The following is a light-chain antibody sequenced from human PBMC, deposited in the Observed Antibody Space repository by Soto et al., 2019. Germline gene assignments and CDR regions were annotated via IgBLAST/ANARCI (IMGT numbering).Light chain of an antibody. CDR2: AAS. Sequence: DIQLTQSPSTLSASVGDRVTIACRASQSISSWLAWYQQKPGKAPKLLIYAASSLEGGVPSRFSGSGSGTEFTLTIGSLQPDDFAVYYCQQFGSYPWTFGEGTKVDI. J-gene: IGKJ1*01. V-gene: IGKV1-5*01. CDR3: QQFGSYPWT. CDR1: QSISSW.